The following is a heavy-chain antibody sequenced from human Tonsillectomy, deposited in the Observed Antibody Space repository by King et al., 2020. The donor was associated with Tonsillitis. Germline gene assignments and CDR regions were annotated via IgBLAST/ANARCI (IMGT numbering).Heavy chain of an antibody. CDR3: AREFWGAGDY. CDR2: ISPDGTYI. D-gene: IGHD3-16*01. V-gene: IGHV3-74*01. J-gene: IGHJ4*02. Sequence: VQLVESGGGLIQPGGSLRVSCAASGFAFSTYWRFWVRQGPGKGLEWVSRISPDGTYIRYADSVMGRFTISSDNAKNTLFLQLSSLRVEDTAVYYCAREFWGAGDYWGQGTQVIVSS. CDR1: GFAFSTYW.